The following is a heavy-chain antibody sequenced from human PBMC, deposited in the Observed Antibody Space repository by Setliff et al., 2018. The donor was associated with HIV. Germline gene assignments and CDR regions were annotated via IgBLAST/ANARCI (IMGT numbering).Heavy chain of an antibody. Sequence: SETLSLTCAVYGGSFSGYYWSWIRQPPGKGLEWIGEINHSGSTKYNPSLKSRVTISVDTSKNQFSLKLSSVTAADTAVDYCARTLRAAAMGYFDYWGQGTLVTVSS. CDR3: ARTLRAAAMGYFDY. CDR2: INHSGST. D-gene: IGHD5-18*01. CDR1: GGSFSGYY. J-gene: IGHJ4*02. V-gene: IGHV4-34*01.